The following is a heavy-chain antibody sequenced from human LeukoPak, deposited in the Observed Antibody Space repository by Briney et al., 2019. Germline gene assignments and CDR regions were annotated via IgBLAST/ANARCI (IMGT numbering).Heavy chain of an antibody. CDR2: ISAYNGNT. Sequence: ASVKVSCKASGYTFTSYGISWVRQAPGQGLEWMGWISAYNGNTNYAQKLQGRVTMTTDTSTSTAYMELRSLRSDDTAVYYCAVVVVVPAASDLHFDPWGQGTLVTVSS. CDR3: AVVVVVPAASDLHFDP. D-gene: IGHD2-2*01. J-gene: IGHJ5*02. CDR1: GYTFTSYG. V-gene: IGHV1-18*01.